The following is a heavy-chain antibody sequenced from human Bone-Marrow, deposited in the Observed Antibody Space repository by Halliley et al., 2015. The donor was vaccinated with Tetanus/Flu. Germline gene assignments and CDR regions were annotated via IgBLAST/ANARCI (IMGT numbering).Heavy chain of an antibody. V-gene: IGHV4-59*02. CDR1: GDSVSSHY. CDR3: ASERGNDDYSIWFDP. J-gene: IGHJ5*02. Sequence: TLSLTCTVSGDSVSSHYWSWIRQPPGKRLERIGYISDSGSTDYNPSLKSRVTLSVDTSKNQFSLKLSSVTAVDTAVYYCASERGNDDYSIWFDPWGQGTLVTVSS. D-gene: IGHD4-4*01. CDR2: ISDSGST.